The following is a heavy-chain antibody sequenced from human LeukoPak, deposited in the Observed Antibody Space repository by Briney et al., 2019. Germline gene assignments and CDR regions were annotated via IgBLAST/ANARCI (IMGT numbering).Heavy chain of an antibody. CDR2: ISSSGGST. CDR1: GFTFSTYA. Sequence: GGSLRLSCAVSGFTFSTYAMSWVRQAPGKGLEWVSAISSSGGSTYYADSVKGRFTISRDNSKNTLYLQMNSLRAEDTAVYYCARWRTTGGTDVWGQGTTVTVSS. CDR3: ARWRTTGGTDV. V-gene: IGHV3-23*01. D-gene: IGHD2/OR15-2a*01. J-gene: IGHJ6*02.